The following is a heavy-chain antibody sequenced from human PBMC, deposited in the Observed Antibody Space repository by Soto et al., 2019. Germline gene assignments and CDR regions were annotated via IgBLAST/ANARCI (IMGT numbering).Heavy chain of an antibody. Sequence: QVQLVQSGAELRKAGASVKVSCKASGYPFSGNHIHWVRQAPGQGLEWMGWLNPYSGATTYAPKYQGRVTLTRDTSLSTSYRELIALKSDDTAVYYCATAKRGTVSLLADWGQGTLVTVSS. D-gene: IGHD4-4*01. CDR3: ATAKRGTVSLLAD. J-gene: IGHJ4*02. CDR1: GYPFSGNH. CDR2: LNPYSGAT. V-gene: IGHV1-2*02.